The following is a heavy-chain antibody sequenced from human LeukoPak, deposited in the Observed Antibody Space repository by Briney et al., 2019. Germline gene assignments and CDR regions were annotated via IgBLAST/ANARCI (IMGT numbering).Heavy chain of an antibody. J-gene: IGHJ5*02. Sequence: ASVKVSCKVSGYTLTELSMHRVRQAPGKELEWMGGIDPEDGETIYAQKFQGRVTMTEDTSTDTAYMELSSLRSEDTAVYYCATAVVVTAFNWFDPWGQGTLVTVSS. CDR3: ATAVVVTAFNWFDP. CDR2: IDPEDGET. D-gene: IGHD2-21*02. V-gene: IGHV1-24*01. CDR1: GYTLTELS.